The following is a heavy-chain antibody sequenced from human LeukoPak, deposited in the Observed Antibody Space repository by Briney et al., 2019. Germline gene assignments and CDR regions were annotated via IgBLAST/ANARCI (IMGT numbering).Heavy chain of an antibody. J-gene: IGHJ4*02. Sequence: PGASLQISCKCSGSIFTTYWVGWVRQIPGKGLEWMGIIYPGDSNTRYSPSFQRQVTISADKSISTAYLQWSSLKASDTAMYYCARGCSSTTCYHNFDYWGQGTLVTVSS. V-gene: IGHV5-51*01. CDR3: ARGCSSTTCYHNFDY. D-gene: IGHD2-2*01. CDR2: IYPGDSNT. CDR1: GSIFTTYW.